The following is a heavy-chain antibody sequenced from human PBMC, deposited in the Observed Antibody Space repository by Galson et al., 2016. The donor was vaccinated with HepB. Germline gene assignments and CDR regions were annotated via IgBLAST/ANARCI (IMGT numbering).Heavy chain of an antibody. CDR3: ASGETTVTADAFDI. D-gene: IGHD4-17*01. J-gene: IGHJ3*02. V-gene: IGHV3-7*01. Sequence: SLRLSCAASGFTFSSYWMNWVRQAPGKGLEWVANINPDRSAEYYVDSVKGRFTISRDNAKNSLYLQMSSLRAEDTAVYYCASGETTVTADAFDIWGQGTMVTVSS. CDR2: INPDRSAE. CDR1: GFTFSSYW.